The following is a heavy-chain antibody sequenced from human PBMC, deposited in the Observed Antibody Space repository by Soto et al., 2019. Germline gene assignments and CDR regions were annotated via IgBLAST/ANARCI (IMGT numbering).Heavy chain of an antibody. CDR1: EDSSNRDKYY. Sequence: QLQLQESGPGLLKPSERLALTCSVSEDSSNRDKYYWSWPRQPPGKCLEWIVSIYYRGNAYYNPSLQTRVTISLDKPRRPFSLKLNSATAADSAVYFCATLEGLATISYYFDFWGPGALVTVSS. D-gene: IGHD3-9*01. J-gene: IGHJ4*02. CDR2: IYYRGNA. CDR3: ATLEGLATISYYFDF. V-gene: IGHV4-39*01.